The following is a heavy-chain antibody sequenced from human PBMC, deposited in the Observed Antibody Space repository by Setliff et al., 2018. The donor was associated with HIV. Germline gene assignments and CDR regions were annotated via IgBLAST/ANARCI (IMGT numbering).Heavy chain of an antibody. CDR3: AGDYAGSGRPLDY. Sequence: SETLSLTCSVSGDSVSSSPYYWSWIRQPAGKGLEWIGRFDSTGSPDYNPSLKSRVTISIDTSKNHFSLKLSSVTAADTAVYFCAGDYAGSGRPLDYWGQGTLVTVSS. J-gene: IGHJ4*02. CDR1: GDSVSSSPYY. D-gene: IGHD2-15*01. CDR2: FDSTGSP. V-gene: IGHV4-61*02.